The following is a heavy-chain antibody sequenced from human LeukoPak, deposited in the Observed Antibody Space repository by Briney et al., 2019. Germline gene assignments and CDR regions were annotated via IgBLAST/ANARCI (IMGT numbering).Heavy chain of an antibody. CDR3: ARATIYEFWSGYYVLGYFDY. J-gene: IGHJ4*02. V-gene: IGHV4-59*01. D-gene: IGHD3-3*01. Sequence: PSETLSLTCTVSGGSISSYYWSWIRQPPGKGLEWIGYIYYSGSTNYNPSLKSRVTISVDTSKNQFSLKLSSVTAADTAVYYCARATIYEFWSGYYVLGYFDYWGQGTLVTVSS. CDR2: IYYSGST. CDR1: GGSISSYY.